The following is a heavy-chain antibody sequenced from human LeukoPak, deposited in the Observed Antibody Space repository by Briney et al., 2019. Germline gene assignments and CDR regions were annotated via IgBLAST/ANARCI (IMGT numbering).Heavy chain of an antibody. V-gene: IGHV4-61*02. J-gene: IGHJ4*02. CDR2: IYTSGTT. D-gene: IGHD3-10*01. CDR1: GDSMSSGSYY. Sequence: SETLSLTCTVSGDSMSSGSYYWSWIRQPAGKGLEWIGRIYTSGTTNYNPSLKSRVTISVDTSKKQFSLKLRSVTAADTAVYYCATVYFGSGSIGYWGQGTLVTVSS. CDR3: ATVYFGSGSIGY.